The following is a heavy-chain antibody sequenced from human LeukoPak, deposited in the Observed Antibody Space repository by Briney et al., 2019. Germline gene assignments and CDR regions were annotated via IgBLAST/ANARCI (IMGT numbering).Heavy chain of an antibody. CDR2: ISYDGSNK. J-gene: IGHJ4*02. Sequence: GSLRLSCAASGFTFSSYGMHWVRQAPGKGLEWVAVISYDGSNKYYADSVKGRFTISRDNSKNTLYLQMNSLRAEDTAVYYCAVVGANGYDYWGQGTLVTVSS. CDR1: GFTFSSYG. D-gene: IGHD1-26*01. CDR3: AVVGANGYDY. V-gene: IGHV3-30*03.